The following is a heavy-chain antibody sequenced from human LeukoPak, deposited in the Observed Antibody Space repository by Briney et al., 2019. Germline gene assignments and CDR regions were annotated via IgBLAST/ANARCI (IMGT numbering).Heavy chain of an antibody. Sequence: PGGSLRLSCAASGFTFSSYSMNWVRQAPGKGLEWVSSISSSSSYIYHADSVKGRFTISRDNAKNSLYLQMNSLRAEDTAVYYCAREENFDYWGQGTLVTVSS. CDR2: ISSSSSYI. CDR1: GFTFSSYS. J-gene: IGHJ4*02. V-gene: IGHV3-21*01. CDR3: AREENFDY.